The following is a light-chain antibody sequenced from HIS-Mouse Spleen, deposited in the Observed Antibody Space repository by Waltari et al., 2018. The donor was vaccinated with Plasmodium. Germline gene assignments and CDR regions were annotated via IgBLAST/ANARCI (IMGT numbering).Light chain of an antibody. CDR2: GAS. Sequence: EIVMTQSPATLSVSPGERATLSFRASQRVSSNLAWYQQKPGQAPRLLNYGASTRATGIPARFSGSGSGTEFTLTISSLQSEDFAVYYCQQYNNWSFTFGPGTKVDIK. J-gene: IGKJ3*01. V-gene: IGKV3-15*01. CDR1: QRVSSN. CDR3: QQYNNWSFT.